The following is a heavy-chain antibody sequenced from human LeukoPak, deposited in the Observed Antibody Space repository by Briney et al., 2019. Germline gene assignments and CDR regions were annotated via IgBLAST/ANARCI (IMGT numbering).Heavy chain of an antibody. CDR2: INHSGST. CDR3: ARVGLRWYPHYFDY. D-gene: IGHD4-23*01. J-gene: IGHJ4*02. Sequence: SETLSLTCAVYGGSFSGYYWSWIRQPPGKGLEWIGEINHSGSTNYNPSLKSRVTISVDTSKNQFSLKLSSVTAADTAVYYCARVGLRWYPHYFDYWGQGTLVTVSS. V-gene: IGHV4-34*01. CDR1: GGSFSGYY.